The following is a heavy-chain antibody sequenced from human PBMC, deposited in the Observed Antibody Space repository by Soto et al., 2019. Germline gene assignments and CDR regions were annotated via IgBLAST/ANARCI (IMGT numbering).Heavy chain of an antibody. Sequence: ASVKVSCKASGYTFTSYDINWVRQATGQGLEWMGWMNPNSGNTGYAQKFQGRVTMTRNTSISTAYMELSSLRSEDTAVYYCARTYVYVYRKAPYMDVWGKGTTVTVSS. V-gene: IGHV1-8*01. CDR3: ARTYVYVYRKAPYMDV. CDR1: GYTFTSYD. D-gene: IGHD3-16*01. CDR2: MNPNSGNT. J-gene: IGHJ6*03.